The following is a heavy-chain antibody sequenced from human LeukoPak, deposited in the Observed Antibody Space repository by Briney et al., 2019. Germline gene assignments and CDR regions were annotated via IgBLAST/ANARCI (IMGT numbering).Heavy chain of an antibody. D-gene: IGHD5-18*01. CDR2: INHSGST. J-gene: IGHJ4*02. CDR3: ARKDTAMVTHYFDY. Sequence: SETLSLTCAVYGGSFSGYYWSWLRQPPGKGLEWIGEINHSGSTNYNPSLKSRVTISVDTSKNQFSLKLSSVTAADTAVYYCARKDTAMVTHYFDYWGQGTLVTVSS. V-gene: IGHV4-34*01. CDR1: GGSFSGYY.